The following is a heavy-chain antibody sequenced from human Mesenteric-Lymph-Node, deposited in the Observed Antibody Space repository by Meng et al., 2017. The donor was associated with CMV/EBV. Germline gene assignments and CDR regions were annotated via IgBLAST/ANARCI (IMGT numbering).Heavy chain of an antibody. D-gene: IGHD3-10*01. Sequence: QLQLPESGPGLVKPSETLSLTCTVSGGSIRSSSYYWGWIRQPPGKGLEWIGSIYYSGSTYYNPSLKSRVTISVDTSKNQFSLKLSSVTAADTAVYYCARPHYYGSGSSPWFDPWGQGTLVTVSS. CDR2: IYYSGST. J-gene: IGHJ5*02. V-gene: IGHV4-39*01. CDR3: ARPHYYGSGSSPWFDP. CDR1: GGSIRSSSYY.